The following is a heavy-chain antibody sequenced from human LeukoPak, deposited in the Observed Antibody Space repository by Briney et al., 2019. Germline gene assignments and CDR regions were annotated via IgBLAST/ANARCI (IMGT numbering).Heavy chain of an antibody. CDR2: VWHSGST. Sequence: SETLSLTCTVSGYSISSGFYWGWIRQPPGKGLEWIGSVWHSGSTYYNPSLRSRVTISVDTSKNQFSLHLTSVTAADTAMYYCARRFGGGIDYWGQGTLVTVSS. J-gene: IGHJ4*02. CDR1: GYSISSGFY. CDR3: ARRFGGGIDY. V-gene: IGHV4-38-2*02. D-gene: IGHD4-23*01.